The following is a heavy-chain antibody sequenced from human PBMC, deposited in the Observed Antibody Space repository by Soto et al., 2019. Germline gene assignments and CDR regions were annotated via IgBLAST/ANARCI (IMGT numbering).Heavy chain of an antibody. J-gene: IGHJ6*02. D-gene: IGHD1-1*01. CDR3: TRDFQGPLDYGMDV. Sequence: GGSLRFSCADSGFTFSSYWMSWVRQAPGQGLEWVANVKYDGSQTYYVGSVKGRFTISRDNAKNSLYLQMNSLRAEDTAVYYCTRDFQGPLDYGMDVWGQGTTVTVSS. CDR2: VKYDGSQT. CDR1: GFTFSSYW. V-gene: IGHV3-7*01.